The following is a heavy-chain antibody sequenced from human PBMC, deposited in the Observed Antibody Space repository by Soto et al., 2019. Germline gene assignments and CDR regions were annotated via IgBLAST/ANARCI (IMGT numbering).Heavy chain of an antibody. CDR3: ARLGYGDSESD. J-gene: IGHJ4*02. Sequence: GASVKVSCKASGFTFSSYTISWVRQAPGQGLEWMGWISAYNGNTFHAQKFQGRVTMTTDTSTSTAYMELRSLRSDDTAVYYCARLGYGDSESDWGQGTLVTVSS. V-gene: IGHV1-18*01. D-gene: IGHD4-17*01. CDR1: GFTFSSYT. CDR2: ISAYNGNT.